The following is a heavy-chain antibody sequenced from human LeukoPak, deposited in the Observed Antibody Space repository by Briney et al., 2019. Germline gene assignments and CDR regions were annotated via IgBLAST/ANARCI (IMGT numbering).Heavy chain of an antibody. CDR1: GFNISDYY. V-gene: IGHV3-11*04. J-gene: IGHJ6*04. CDR3: AELGITMIGGV. CDR2: ISGPGSTI. Sequence: GGSLRLSCVASGFNISDYYMTWIRQAPGKGLEWVSYISGPGSTIYYADSVKGRFTISRDNAKNSLYLQMNSLRAEDTAVYYCAELGITMIGGVWGKGTTVIISS. D-gene: IGHD3-10*02.